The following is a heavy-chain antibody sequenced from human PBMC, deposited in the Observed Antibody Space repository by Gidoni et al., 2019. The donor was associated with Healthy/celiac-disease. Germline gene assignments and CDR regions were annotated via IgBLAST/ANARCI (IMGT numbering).Heavy chain of an antibody. J-gene: IGHJ6*02. CDR2: IYTSGST. D-gene: IGHD6-13*01. V-gene: IGHV4-61*02. Sequence: QVQLQESGPGLVKPSQTLSLTCTVSDGSITSGSYYCSWIRSPARKGLESCGAFSTRGIRQPAGKGLEWIGRIYTSGSTNYNPSLKSRVTISVDTSKNQFSLKLSSVTAADTAVYYCARDYSSSWYPGPLYYYYGMDVWGQGTTVTVSS. CDR3: ARDYSSSWYPGPLYYYYGMDV. CDR1: DGSITSGSYY.